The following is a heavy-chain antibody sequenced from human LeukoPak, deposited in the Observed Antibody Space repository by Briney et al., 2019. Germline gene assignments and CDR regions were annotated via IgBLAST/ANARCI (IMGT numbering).Heavy chain of an antibody. J-gene: IGHJ4*02. Sequence: SETLSLTCTVSGGSISSYYWIWIRQPAGKGLEWIGRIYTSGSTNYNPSLKSRVTMSVDTSKNQFSLKLSSVTAADTAVYYCARHKRSSRTQVLYFDYWGQGTLVTVSS. CDR3: ARHKRSSRTQVLYFDY. V-gene: IGHV4-4*07. CDR2: IYTSGST. CDR1: GGSISSYY. D-gene: IGHD6-13*01.